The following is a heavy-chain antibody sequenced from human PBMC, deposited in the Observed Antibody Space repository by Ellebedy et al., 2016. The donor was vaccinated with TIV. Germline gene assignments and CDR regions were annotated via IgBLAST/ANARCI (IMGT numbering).Heavy chain of an antibody. J-gene: IGHJ6*02. D-gene: IGHD3-16*02. CDR1: GFTFSSYG. CDR2: IWYDGSNK. Sequence: GESLKIPCAASGFTFSSYGMHWVRQAPGKGLEWVAVIWYDGSNKYYADSVKGRFTISRDNSKNTLYLQMNSLRAEDTAVYYCARAYVWGSYPNYGMDVWGQGTTVTVSS. CDR3: ARAYVWGSYPNYGMDV. V-gene: IGHV3-33*01.